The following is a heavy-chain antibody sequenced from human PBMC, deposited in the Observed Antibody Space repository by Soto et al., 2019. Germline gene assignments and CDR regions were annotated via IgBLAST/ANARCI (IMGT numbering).Heavy chain of an antibody. CDR1: GFTFSSYA. Sequence: EVQLLESGGGLVQPGGSLRLSCAASGFTFSSYAMSWVRQAPGKGLEWVSAISGSGGSTYYADSVKGRFTISRDNSKNTLELQMNSRRAEDTAVYDCAKDWREYYYGSGSDSDFDYWGQGTLVTVSS. J-gene: IGHJ4*02. D-gene: IGHD3-10*01. CDR2: ISGSGGST. CDR3: AKDWREYYYGSGSDSDFDY. V-gene: IGHV3-23*01.